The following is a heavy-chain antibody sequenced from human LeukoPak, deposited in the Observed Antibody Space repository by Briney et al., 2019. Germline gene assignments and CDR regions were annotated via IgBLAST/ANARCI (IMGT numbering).Heavy chain of an antibody. Sequence: GGSLRLSCAASGFTFSSYGMHWVRQAPGKGLEWVSAISGSGGSTYYADSVKGRFTISRDNSKNTLYLQMNSLRAEDTAVYYCAKGKGILYQPGAFDIWGQGTMVTVSS. CDR2: ISGSGGST. V-gene: IGHV3-23*01. D-gene: IGHD2-15*01. J-gene: IGHJ3*02. CDR3: AKGKGILYQPGAFDI. CDR1: GFTFSSYG.